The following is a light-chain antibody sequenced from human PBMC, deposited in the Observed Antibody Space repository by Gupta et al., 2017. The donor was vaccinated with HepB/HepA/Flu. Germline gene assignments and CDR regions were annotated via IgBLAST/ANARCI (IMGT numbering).Light chain of an antibody. CDR1: ALPKQY. CDR2: KDS. Sequence: YELTQPPSVSVSPGQTARITCSGDALPKQYAYWYQQKPGQAPVVLSFKDSERASGIPERFAGSSSGTKVELNINGVRAEDEADDDGQSADITNTYVVFGGGTKLTVL. J-gene: IGLJ3*02. V-gene: IGLV3-25*03. CDR3: QSADITNTYVV.